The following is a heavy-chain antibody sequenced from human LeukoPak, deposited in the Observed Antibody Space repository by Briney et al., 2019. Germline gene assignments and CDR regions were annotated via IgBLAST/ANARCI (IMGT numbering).Heavy chain of an antibody. V-gene: IGHV3-30*02. Sequence: PGGSLRLSCAASGFTFSSYGMHWVRQAPGRGLEGVAFIRYDGSNKYYADSVKGRFTIPRDNSKNTLYLQMNSLRAEDTAVYYCAKDGYGWGNYYYYMDVWGKGTTVTVSS. CDR1: GFTFSSYG. CDR2: IRYDGSNK. D-gene: IGHD5-18*01. J-gene: IGHJ6*03. CDR3: AKDGYGWGNYYYYMDV.